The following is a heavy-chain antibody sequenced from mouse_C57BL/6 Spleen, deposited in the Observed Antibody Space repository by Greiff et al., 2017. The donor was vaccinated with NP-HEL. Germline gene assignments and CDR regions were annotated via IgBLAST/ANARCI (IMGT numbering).Heavy chain of an antibody. CDR1: GYTFTSYW. CDR3: ARSPPYYGSSYGFAY. Sequence: VQLQQPGAELVKPGASVKLSCKASGYTFTSYWMHWVKQRPGQGLEWIGMIHPNSGSTNSNEKFKSKATLTVDKSSSTAYMQLSSLTSEDSAVYYCARSPPYYGSSYGFAYWGQGTLVTVSA. J-gene: IGHJ3*01. D-gene: IGHD1-1*01. CDR2: IHPNSGST. V-gene: IGHV1-64*01.